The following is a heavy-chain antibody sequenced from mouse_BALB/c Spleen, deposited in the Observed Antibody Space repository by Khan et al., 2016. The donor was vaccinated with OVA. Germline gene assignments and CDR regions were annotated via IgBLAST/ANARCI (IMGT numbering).Heavy chain of an antibody. V-gene: IGHV1S81*02. CDR2: INPSNGGT. CDR1: GYTFTNYY. CDR3: SRSGYGTLAY. J-gene: IGHJ3*01. Sequence: QVQLKESGAELVKPGASVRLSCKASGYTFTNYYLYWVKQRPGHGLEWIGDINPSNGGTNFNEKFKNKVTLTVDKSSSTAYMQLSSLTSEDSAAYYCSRSGYGTLAYWGQGTLVTVSA. D-gene: IGHD2-1*01.